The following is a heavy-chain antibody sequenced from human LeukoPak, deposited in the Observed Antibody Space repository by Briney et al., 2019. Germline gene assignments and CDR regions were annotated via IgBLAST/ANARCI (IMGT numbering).Heavy chain of an antibody. D-gene: IGHD6-6*01. J-gene: IGHJ6*02. Sequence: PSETLSLTCTVSGGSISSYYWSWIRQPAGNGLEWNGRIYTSGSTNYNPSLKSRVTMSVDTSKNQFSLKLSSVTAADTAVYYCAREGSSSPYYYYGMDVWGQGTTVTVSS. CDR3: AREGSSSPYYYYGMDV. CDR1: GGSISSYY. V-gene: IGHV4-4*07. CDR2: IYTSGST.